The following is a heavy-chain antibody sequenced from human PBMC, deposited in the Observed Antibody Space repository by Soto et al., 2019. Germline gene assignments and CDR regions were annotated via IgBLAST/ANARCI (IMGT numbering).Heavy chain of an antibody. Sequence: GESLKISCKGSGYSFTSYWIGWVRQMPGKGLEWMGVIYPGDSETRYSPSFQGHVTISADKSIDTAYLQWSSLKASDTAMYYCARLAYNGSGTHYRHFDYWGQGTLVTVSS. CDR3: ARLAYNGSGTHYRHFDY. V-gene: IGHV5-51*01. J-gene: IGHJ4*02. CDR1: GYSFTSYW. D-gene: IGHD3-10*01. CDR2: IYPGDSET.